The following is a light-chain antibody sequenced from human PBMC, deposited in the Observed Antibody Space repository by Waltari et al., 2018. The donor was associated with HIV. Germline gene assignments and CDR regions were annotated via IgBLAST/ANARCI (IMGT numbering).Light chain of an antibody. CDR3: QSYDSSLTHVV. Sequence: QSVLTQPPSVSGAPGQRVTISCTGSTSNIGARYDVHWYQHLPGAAPKLLIYANINRPSGVPDLFAGAKSGTSASLVITGLQAEDEADYYCQSYDSSLTHVVFGGGTKLTVL. CDR1: TSNIGARYD. CDR2: ANI. V-gene: IGLV1-40*01. J-gene: IGLJ2*01.